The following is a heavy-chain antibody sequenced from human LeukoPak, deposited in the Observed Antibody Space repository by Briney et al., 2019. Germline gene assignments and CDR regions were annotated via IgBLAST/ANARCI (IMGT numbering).Heavy chain of an antibody. Sequence: ASVKVSCKASGYTFTSYYMHWVRQAPGQGLEWMGLINPSGGSTSYAQKFQGRVTMTRDTSTSTVYMELSSLRSEDTAVYYCARSPYSSSPHGGYYYGMDVWGQGTTVTVSS. CDR1: GYTFTSYY. V-gene: IGHV1-46*01. CDR2: INPSGGST. D-gene: IGHD6-13*01. CDR3: ARSPYSSSPHGGYYYGMDV. J-gene: IGHJ6*02.